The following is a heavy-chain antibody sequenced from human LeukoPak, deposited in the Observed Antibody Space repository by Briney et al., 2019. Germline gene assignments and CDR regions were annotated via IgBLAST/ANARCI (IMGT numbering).Heavy chain of an antibody. CDR3: ARDFRPYSSGWSGFDY. V-gene: IGHV3-30-3*01. D-gene: IGHD6-19*01. J-gene: IGHJ4*02. Sequence: PVRSPRLSSAASGFTFRSSVIRWVRQAPGKGLEWVAHISDDGSNKYYADSVKGRFTISRDNSKNTLYLQMNSLRAEDTAVYYCARDFRPYSSGWSGFDYWGQGTLVTVSS. CDR1: GFTFRSSV. CDR2: ISDDGSNK.